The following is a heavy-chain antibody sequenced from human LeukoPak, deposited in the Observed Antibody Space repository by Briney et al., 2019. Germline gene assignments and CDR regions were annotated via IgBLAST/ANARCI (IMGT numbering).Heavy chain of an antibody. V-gene: IGHV3-9*01. J-gene: IGHJ4*02. CDR2: ISWNSGSI. CDR1: GFTFDDYA. CDR3: AKDADY. Sequence: GGSLRLSCAASGFTFDDYAMHWVRQAPGKGLEWVSGISWNSGSIGYADSVKGRFTISRDNAKNSLYLQMNSLRAEDTVLYYCAKDADYWGQGTLVTVSS.